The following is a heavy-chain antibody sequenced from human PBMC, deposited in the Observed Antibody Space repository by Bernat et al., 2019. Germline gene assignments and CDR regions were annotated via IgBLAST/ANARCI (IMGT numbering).Heavy chain of an antibody. CDR2: IWYDGSNK. CDR1: GFTFSSYG. V-gene: IGHV3-33*08. CDR3: ARDCRDRSSGIAAAGMKFGLDY. D-gene: IGHD6-13*01. J-gene: IGHJ4*02. Sequence: VQLVESGGGLVKPGGSLRLSCAASGFTFSSYGMHWVRQAPGKGLEWVAVIWYDGSNKYYADSVKGRFTIYRDNSKNTLYLQMNSLRAEDTTVYYCARDCRDRSSGIAAAGMKFGLDYWGQGTLVTVSS.